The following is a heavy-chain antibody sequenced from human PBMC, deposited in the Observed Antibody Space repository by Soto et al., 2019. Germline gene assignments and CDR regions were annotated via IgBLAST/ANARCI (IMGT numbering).Heavy chain of an antibody. CDR3: AREGSIAARPAWFDP. Sequence: ASVKVSCKASGYTFTSYAMHWVRKAPGQRLEWMGWINAGNGNTKYSQKFQGRVTITRDTSASTAYMELSSLRSEDTAVYYCAREGSIAARPAWFDPWGQGTLVTVSS. CDR2: INAGNGNT. D-gene: IGHD6-6*01. V-gene: IGHV1-3*01. J-gene: IGHJ5*02. CDR1: GYTFTSYA.